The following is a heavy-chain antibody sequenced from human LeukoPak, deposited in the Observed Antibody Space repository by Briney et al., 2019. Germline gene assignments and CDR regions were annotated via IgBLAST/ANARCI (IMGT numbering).Heavy chain of an antibody. CDR2: ITIDATDT. CDR3: AKVIIQLWLRRDYYGMDV. J-gene: IGHJ6*02. V-gene: IGHV3-23*01. D-gene: IGHD5-18*01. Sequence: GGSLRLSCAASGFTFNNYAMNWVRQAPGKGLEWVSAITIDATDTFYLDSVKGRFTISRDNSKNTLYLQMSSLRAEDTAIYYCAKVIIQLWLRRDYYGMDVWGQGTTVTVSS. CDR1: GFTFNNYA.